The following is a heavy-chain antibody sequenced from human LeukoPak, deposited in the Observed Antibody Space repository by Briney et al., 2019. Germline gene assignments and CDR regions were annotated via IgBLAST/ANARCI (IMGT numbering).Heavy chain of an antibody. CDR2: INHSGST. D-gene: IGHD6-13*01. Sequence: SETLSLTCTVSGGSISSYYWSWIRQPPGKGLEWIGEINHSGSTNYNPSLKSRVTISVDTSKNQFSLKLSSVTAADTAVYYCARVPYSSSEPSDYWGQGTLVAVSS. CDR1: GGSISSYY. J-gene: IGHJ4*02. CDR3: ARVPYSSSEPSDY. V-gene: IGHV4-34*01.